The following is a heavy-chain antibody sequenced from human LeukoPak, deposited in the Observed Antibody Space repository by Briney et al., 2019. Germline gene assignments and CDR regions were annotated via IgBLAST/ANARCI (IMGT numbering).Heavy chain of an antibody. J-gene: IGHJ3*02. V-gene: IGHV1-2*02. CDR3: ARAGLWDYSDSSGYHNGAFDI. CDR2: INPNSGGT. CDR1: GYIFNSQG. D-gene: IGHD3-22*01. Sequence: ASVKVSCKASGYIFNSQGMNWVRQAPGQGLERMGWINPNSGGTNFAQKFQGRVTMTRDTSISTAYMELNRLRSDDTAVYYCARAGLWDYSDSSGYHNGAFDIWGQGTMVTVSS.